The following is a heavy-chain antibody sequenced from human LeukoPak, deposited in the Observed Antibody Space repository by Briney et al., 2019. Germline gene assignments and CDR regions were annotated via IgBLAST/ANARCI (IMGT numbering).Heavy chain of an antibody. CDR1: GFTFSSYG. V-gene: IGHV3-30*02. J-gene: IGHJ4*02. D-gene: IGHD6-19*01. CDR2: IRYDGSNK. CDR3: ARGVPGYSSGWYYFDY. Sequence: GGSLRLSCAASGFTFSSYGMHWVRQAPGKGLEWVAFIRYDGSNKYYADSVKGRFTISRDNAKNSLYLQMNSLRVEDTAVYYCARGVPGYSSGWYYFDYWGQGTLVTVSS.